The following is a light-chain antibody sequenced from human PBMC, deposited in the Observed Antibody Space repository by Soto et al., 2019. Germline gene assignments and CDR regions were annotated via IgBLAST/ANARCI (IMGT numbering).Light chain of an antibody. CDR2: DVS. CDR1: SSDIGGYKY. V-gene: IGLV2-14*01. Sequence: QSALTQPASVSGSPGQSITISCTGTSSDIGGYKYVSWYQQHPGKAPKLMIYDVSNRPSGVSNRFSGSKSGNTATLTISGIQGEDEAEYYCRSYTGGSTYVFGTGTKLNVL. CDR3: RSYTGGSTYV. J-gene: IGLJ1*01.